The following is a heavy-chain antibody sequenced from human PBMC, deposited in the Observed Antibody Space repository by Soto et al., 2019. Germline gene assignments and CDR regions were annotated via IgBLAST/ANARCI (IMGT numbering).Heavy chain of an antibody. V-gene: IGHV3-33*01. CDR1: GFTFSSYG. Sequence: PGGSLRLSCAASGFTFSSYGMHWVRQAPGKGLEWVAVIWYDGSNKYYADSVKGRFTISRDNSKNTLYLQMNSLRAEDTAVYYCARVVDSSSWSRYYYYYGMDVWGQGTTVTVSS. CDR3: ARVVDSSSWSRYYYYYGMDV. J-gene: IGHJ6*02. CDR2: IWYDGSNK. D-gene: IGHD6-13*01.